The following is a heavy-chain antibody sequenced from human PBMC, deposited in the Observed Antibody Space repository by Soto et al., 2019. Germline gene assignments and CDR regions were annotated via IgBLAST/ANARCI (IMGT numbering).Heavy chain of an antibody. CDR3: ARGKYYDSSGYYKRGNWFDP. Sequence: QVQLVQSGAEVKKPGSSVKVSCKASGGTFSSYAISWVRQAPGQGLEWRGGIIPIFGTANYAQKFQGRVTITADESTSTAYMELSSLRSEDTAVYYCARGKYYDSSGYYKRGNWFDPWGQGTLVTVSS. CDR1: GGTFSSYA. CDR2: IIPIFGTA. D-gene: IGHD3-22*01. J-gene: IGHJ5*02. V-gene: IGHV1-69*01.